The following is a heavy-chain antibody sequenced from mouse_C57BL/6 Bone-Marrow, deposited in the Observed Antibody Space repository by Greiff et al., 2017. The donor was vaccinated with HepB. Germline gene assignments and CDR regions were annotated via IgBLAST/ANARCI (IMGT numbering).Heavy chain of an antibody. J-gene: IGHJ3*01. V-gene: IGHV1-81*01. Sequence: VQLQESGAELARPGASVKLSCKASGYTFTSYGISWVKQRTGQGLEWIGEIYPRSGNTYYNEKFKGKATLTADKSSSTAYMELRSLTSEDSAVYFCAREGDDYPAWFAYWGQGSLVTVSA. D-gene: IGHD2-4*01. CDR3: AREGDDYPAWFAY. CDR2: IYPRSGNT. CDR1: GYTFTSYG.